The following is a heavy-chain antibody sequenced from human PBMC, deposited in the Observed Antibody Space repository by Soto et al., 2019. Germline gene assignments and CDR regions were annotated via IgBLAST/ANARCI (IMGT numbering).Heavy chain of an antibody. D-gene: IGHD4-17*01. CDR1: GFTFSSYA. CDR2: ISGSGGST. CDR3: AKRTVGWYFGL. J-gene: IGHJ2*01. Sequence: EVQLLESGGGLVQPGGSLRLSCADSGFTFSSYAMNWVRQAPGKGLEWVSVISGSGGSTYYADAVKGRFTISRANSKNTLYLQMNSLRAEDTAVYYCAKRTVGWYFGLWGRGTLVTVSS. V-gene: IGHV3-23*01.